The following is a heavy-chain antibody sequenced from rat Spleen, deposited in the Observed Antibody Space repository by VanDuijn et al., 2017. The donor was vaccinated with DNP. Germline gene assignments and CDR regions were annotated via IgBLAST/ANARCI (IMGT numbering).Heavy chain of an antibody. CDR3: ATGTFAY. Sequence: EVQLVESGGGLVQPGRSLKLSCAASGFTFSDYNMAWVRQAPEKGLEWVASISYDGRSTYYRDSVKGRFTISRDNAKSTLYLQMDSLRSEDTATYYCATGTFAYWGQGTLVTVSS. J-gene: IGHJ3*01. CDR1: GFTFSDYN. CDR2: ISYDGRST. V-gene: IGHV5-7*01.